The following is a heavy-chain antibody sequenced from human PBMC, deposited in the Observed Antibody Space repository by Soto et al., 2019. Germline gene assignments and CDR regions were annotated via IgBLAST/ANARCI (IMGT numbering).Heavy chain of an antibody. J-gene: IGHJ6*02. CDR1: GGSISRYY. CDR3: VRDLWGYCGTDCYPLDV. V-gene: IGHV4-59*01. CDR2: MYNTGST. D-gene: IGHD2-21*02. Sequence: SETLSLTCPVSGGSISRYYWSWSRQPPGKGLEWIGYMYNTGSTVYNPSFKSRVTISVDTSKNQFSLKLNSVTAADTAVYYCVRDLWGYCGTDCYPLDVWGQGTTVTVS.